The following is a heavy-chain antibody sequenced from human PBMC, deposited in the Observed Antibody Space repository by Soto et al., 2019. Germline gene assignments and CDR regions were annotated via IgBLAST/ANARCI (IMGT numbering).Heavy chain of an antibody. CDR2: IYTSGST. CDR3: AGMLLPYFDWLDGMDV. J-gene: IGHJ6*02. D-gene: IGHD3-9*01. CDR1: GGSISSYY. V-gene: IGHV4-4*07. Sequence: SETLSLTCTVSGGSISSYYWSWIRQPAGKGLEWIGRIYTSGSTNYNPSLKSRVTMSVDTSKNQFSLKLSSVTAADTAVYYCAGMLLPYFDWLDGMDVWGQGTTVTVYS.